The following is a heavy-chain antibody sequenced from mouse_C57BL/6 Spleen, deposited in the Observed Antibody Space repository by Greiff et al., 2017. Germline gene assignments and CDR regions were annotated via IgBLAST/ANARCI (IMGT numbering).Heavy chain of an antibody. V-gene: IGHV1-50*01. CDR3: ANGTSAASFAY. Sequence: QVQLKQPGAELVKPGASVKLSCKASGYNFTSYWMQWVKQRPGQGLEWIGEIDPSDSYTNYNQKFKGKATLTVDTSSSTAYMQLSSLTSEDSAVYYCANGTSAASFAYWGQGTLVTVSA. CDR1: GYNFTSYW. D-gene: IGHD4-1*01. J-gene: IGHJ3*01. CDR2: IDPSDSYT.